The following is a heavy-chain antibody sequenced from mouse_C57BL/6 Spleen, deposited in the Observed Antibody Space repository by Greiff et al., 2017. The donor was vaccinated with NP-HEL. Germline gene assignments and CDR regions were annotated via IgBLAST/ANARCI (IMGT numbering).Heavy chain of an antibody. Sequence: EVMLVESGGGLVQPGGSLSLSCAASGFTFTDYYMSWVRQPPGKALEWLGFIRNKANGYTTEYSASVKGRFTISRDNSQSILYLQMNALRAEDSATYYCASRYYDYSYYAMDYWGQGTSVTVSS. D-gene: IGHD2-4*01. V-gene: IGHV7-3*01. CDR1: GFTFTDYY. CDR3: ASRYYDYSYYAMDY. CDR2: IRNKANGYTT. J-gene: IGHJ4*01.